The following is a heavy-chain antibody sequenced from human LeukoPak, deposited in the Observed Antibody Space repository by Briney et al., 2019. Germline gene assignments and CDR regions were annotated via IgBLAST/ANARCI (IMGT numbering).Heavy chain of an antibody. CDR3: ATVVGTSGWYFDY. D-gene: IGHD1-1*01. Sequence: GESLRLSCAASGFTFSNYAMSWVRQAPGKGLEWVSGITGRSTYYADSVKGRFTISRDISKNTLYVQMNSLRAEDTAVYYCATVVGTSGWYFDYWGQGTLVTVSP. CDR2: ITGRST. V-gene: IGHV3-23*01. J-gene: IGHJ4*02. CDR1: GFTFSNYA.